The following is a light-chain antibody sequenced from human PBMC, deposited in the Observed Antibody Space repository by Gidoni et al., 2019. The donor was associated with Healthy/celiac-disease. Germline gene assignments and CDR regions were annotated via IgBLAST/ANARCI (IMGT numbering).Light chain of an antibody. CDR2: LGS. J-gene: IGKJ4*01. Sequence: DIVMTQSPLSLPVTPGEPASISCRASQSLLHSNGYNYLGWYLQKPGQAPQLLIYLGSNRGSGGPERVRGRGSGTDVTLKISRVEAEDVGVYYCMQALQTPLTFGGGTKVEIK. CDR3: MQALQTPLT. CDR1: QSLLHSNGYNY. V-gene: IGKV2-28*01.